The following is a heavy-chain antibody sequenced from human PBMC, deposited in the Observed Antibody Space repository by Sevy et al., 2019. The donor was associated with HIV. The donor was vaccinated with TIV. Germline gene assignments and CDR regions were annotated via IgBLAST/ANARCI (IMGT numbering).Heavy chain of an antibody. J-gene: IGHJ5*02. CDR1: GGSISSSNYN. CDR2: IYYSGST. CDR3: ASLSWYSSGWFWFDP. D-gene: IGHD6-19*01. Sequence: SETLSLTCTVSGGSISSSNYNWGWIRQPRGKRLEWIGTIYYSGSTYYNPSLKSRVTISVDTSKNQFSLKLSSVTAADTTVFYCASLSWYSSGWFWFDPWGHGTLVTVSS. V-gene: IGHV4-39*01.